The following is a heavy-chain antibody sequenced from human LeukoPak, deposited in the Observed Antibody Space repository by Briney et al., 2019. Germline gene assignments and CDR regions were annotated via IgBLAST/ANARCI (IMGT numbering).Heavy chain of an antibody. CDR2: INPNSGGT. J-gene: IGHJ4*02. CDR3: ARVYGRNGVDY. D-gene: IGHD4-17*01. V-gene: IGHV1-2*02. CDR1: GYTFTGYY. Sequence: GASVKVSCKASGYTFTGYYMHWVRQAPGQGLEWMGWINPNSGGTIYAQKFQGRVTMTRDTSISTAYMELSRLRPDDTAVYYCARVYGRNGVDYWGQGTLVTVSS.